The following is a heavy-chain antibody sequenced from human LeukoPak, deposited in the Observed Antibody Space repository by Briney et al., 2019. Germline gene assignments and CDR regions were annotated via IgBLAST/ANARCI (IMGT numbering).Heavy chain of an antibody. V-gene: IGHV4-34*01. CDR2: INHVGQI. CDR3: ARGSGEAWELLHY. J-gene: IGHJ4*02. D-gene: IGHD1-26*01. Sequence: PSETLSLTCAVYGAPVYGAPFNGYYWTWVRQPPGEGLERIGEINHVGQINYNSSLRSRLIISEDTSKNQVSLKLFSVTAADTAVYYCARGSGEAWELLHYWGQGSQVTVSS. CDR1: GAPVYGAPFNGYY.